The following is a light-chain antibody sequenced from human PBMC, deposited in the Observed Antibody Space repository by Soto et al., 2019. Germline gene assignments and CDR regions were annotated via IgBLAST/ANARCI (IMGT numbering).Light chain of an antibody. CDR1: QSVSSY. V-gene: IGKV3-11*01. Sequence: EIVLTQSPATLSLSPGERATLSCRASQSVSSYLAWYQQKPDQAPRLLIYDASNRATGIPARFSGSGSGTDFTLTISSLEPEDFAVYYCQRYNNWPPITFGQGTRLEIK. J-gene: IGKJ5*01. CDR3: QRYNNWPPIT. CDR2: DAS.